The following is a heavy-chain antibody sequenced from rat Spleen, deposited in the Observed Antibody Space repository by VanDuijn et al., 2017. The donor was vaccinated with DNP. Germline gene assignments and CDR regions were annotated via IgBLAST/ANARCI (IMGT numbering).Heavy chain of an antibody. D-gene: IGHD4-3*01. Sequence: EVQLVETGGGLVQPGRSLKLSCVASGFTFSSYWMYWIRQAPGKGLEWVASISTDGGSTYYLDSVKGRFTLSRDNAENTVYLQMNSLRAEDTATYYCSKGNINYGVFDYWGQGVMVTVSS. CDR3: SKGNINYGVFDY. CDR1: GFTFSSYW. J-gene: IGHJ2*01. V-gene: IGHV5-58*01. CDR2: ISTDGGST.